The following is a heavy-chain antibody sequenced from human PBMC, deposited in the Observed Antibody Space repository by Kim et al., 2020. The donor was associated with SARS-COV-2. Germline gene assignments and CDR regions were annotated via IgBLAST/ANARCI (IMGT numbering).Heavy chain of an antibody. CDR2: TSYDGSNT. Sequence: GGSLRLSCAASGFTFSSYTMHWVRQAPGKGLEWVAVTSYDGSNTYYEDSVKGRFTISRDNSKNTLYLQMNSLRAEDTAVYYCARSSLLPASIDWFDPWGQGTLVTVSS. V-gene: IGHV3-30-3*01. J-gene: IGHJ5*02. D-gene: IGHD2-2*02. CDR1: GFTFSSYT. CDR3: ARSSLLPASIDWFDP.